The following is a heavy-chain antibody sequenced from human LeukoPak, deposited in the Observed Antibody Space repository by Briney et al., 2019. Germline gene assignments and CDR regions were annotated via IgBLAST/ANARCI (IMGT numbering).Heavy chain of an antibody. CDR3: ARHIDSYDFWSGYYIDY. D-gene: IGHD3-3*01. CDR1: GFTFSRCW. Sequence: VGSPRLSCAASGFTFSRCWMSWVRQAPGKGLEWVANIKQDGSEKYYVDSVKGRFTISRDNAKNSLYLQMNSLRAEDTAVYYCARHIDSYDFWSGYYIDYWGQGTLVTLSS. V-gene: IGHV3-7*01. CDR2: IKQDGSEK. J-gene: IGHJ4*02.